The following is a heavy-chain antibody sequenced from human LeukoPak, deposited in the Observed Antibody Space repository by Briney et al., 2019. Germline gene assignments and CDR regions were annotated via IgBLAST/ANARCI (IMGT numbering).Heavy chain of an antibody. Sequence: GGSLRLSCAASGFTFSSYSMNWVRQAPGKGLEWVSSISSSSSYIYYADSVKGRFTISRDNAKNTLYLQMNSLRADDTAVYYCAKSHHVTAIDYWGQGTLVTVSS. D-gene: IGHD2-21*02. V-gene: IGHV3-21*04. CDR2: ISSSSSYI. CDR1: GFTFSSYS. CDR3: AKSHHVTAIDY. J-gene: IGHJ4*02.